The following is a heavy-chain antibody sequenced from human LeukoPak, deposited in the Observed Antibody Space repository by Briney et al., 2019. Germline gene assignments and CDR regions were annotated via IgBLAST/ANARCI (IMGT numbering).Heavy chain of an antibody. CDR3: AREKQSSGWYVPHYFDY. D-gene: IGHD6-19*01. CDR1: GGSISSYY. CDR2: IYTSGST. Sequence: PSETLSLTCTVSGGSISSYYWSWIRQPAGKGLEWIGRIYTSGSTNYNPSLKSRVTMSVDTSKNQFSLKLSSVTAADTAVYYCAREKQSSGWYVPHYFDYWGQGTLVTVSS. V-gene: IGHV4-4*07. J-gene: IGHJ4*02.